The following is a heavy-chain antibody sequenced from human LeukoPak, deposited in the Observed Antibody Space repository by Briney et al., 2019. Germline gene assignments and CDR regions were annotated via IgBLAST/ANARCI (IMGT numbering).Heavy chain of an antibody. Sequence: PSETLSLTCTVSGGSISSYYWSWIRQPPGKGLEWIGYIYYSGSTNYNPSLKSRVTISVDTSKNQFSLKLSSVTAADTAVYYCARVPSVLLWFGELSNPGEAFDIWGQGTMVTVSS. CDR1: GGSISSYY. J-gene: IGHJ3*02. D-gene: IGHD3-10*01. CDR3: ARVPSVLLWFGELSNPGEAFDI. V-gene: IGHV4-59*08. CDR2: IYYSGST.